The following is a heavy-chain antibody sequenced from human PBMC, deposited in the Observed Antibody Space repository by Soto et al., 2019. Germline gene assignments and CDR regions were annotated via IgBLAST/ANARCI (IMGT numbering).Heavy chain of an antibody. Sequence: PGESRKISCQGSGYSFASYWIGWVRQMPGKDLEWMGIIYPGDSDTRYSPSFQGQVTISADKSLRTAYLQWTSLKASDTALYYCARNRSFTLGFYYDGMDVWGQGPRVTVS. J-gene: IGHJ6*02. CDR3: ARNRSFTLGFYYDGMDV. CDR1: GYSFASYW. D-gene: IGHD2-2*03. CDR2: IYPGDSDT. V-gene: IGHV5-51*01.